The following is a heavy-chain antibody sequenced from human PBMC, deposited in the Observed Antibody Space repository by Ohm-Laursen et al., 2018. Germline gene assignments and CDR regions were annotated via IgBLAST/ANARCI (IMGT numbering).Heavy chain of an antibody. V-gene: IGHV3-30*03. Sequence: SLRLSCSASGFTFSSYGMHWVRQAPGKGLEWVAVISNDENYKNYADSVRGRFTISRDNSENTLYLQMNSLRAEDTAVYYCARTSSGGYYFDYWGQGTLVTVSS. D-gene: IGHD6-19*01. CDR3: ARTSSGGYYFDY. CDR1: GFTFSSYG. CDR2: ISNDENYK. J-gene: IGHJ4*02.